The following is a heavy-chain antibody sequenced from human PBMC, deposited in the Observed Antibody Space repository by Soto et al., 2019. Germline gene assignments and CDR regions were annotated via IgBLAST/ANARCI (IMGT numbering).Heavy chain of an antibody. CDR1: GFTFSTNG. CDR3: VKDLYTSGSYNYIHP. D-gene: IGHD6-19*01. Sequence: PGGSLRLSCVTSGFTFSTNGMHWVRQAPGKGLEWVAMISYDGSSKYYADSVKGRFTIPRDNSKNTLYLLMDSLRAEDTAVYFCVKDLYTSGSYNYIHPRGDGTPITVSP. CDR2: ISYDGSSK. V-gene: IGHV3-30*18. J-gene: IGHJ5*02.